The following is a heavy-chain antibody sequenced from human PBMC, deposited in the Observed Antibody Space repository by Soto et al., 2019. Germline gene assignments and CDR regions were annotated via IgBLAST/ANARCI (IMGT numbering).Heavy chain of an antibody. J-gene: IGHJ6*02. CDR2: ISYDGSNK. V-gene: IGHV3-30-3*01. Sequence: QVQLVESGGGVVQPGRSLRLSCAASGFTFSSYAVHWVRQAPGKGLEWVAVISYDGSNKYYADSVKGRFTISRDNSKNTLYLQMNSLRAEDTAVYYCARDHDYYGMDVWGQGTTVTVSS. CDR1: GFTFSSYA. CDR3: ARDHDYYGMDV.